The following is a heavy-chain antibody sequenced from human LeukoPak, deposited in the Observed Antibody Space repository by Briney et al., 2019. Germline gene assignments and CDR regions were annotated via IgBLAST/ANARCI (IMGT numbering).Heavy chain of an antibody. V-gene: IGHV4-39*01. D-gene: IGHD1/OR15-1a*01. CDR2: IYYSGTT. Sequence: SETLSLTCTVSGDSILTRTYYWGWIRQPPGKGLEWIGSIYYSGTTHYNPSLKSRVTISVDTSENQFSLELHSVTAADTAVYYCARRLRRTHYFDYWGQGTLVTVSS. J-gene: IGHJ4*02. CDR3: ARRLRRTHYFDY. CDR1: GDSILTRTYY.